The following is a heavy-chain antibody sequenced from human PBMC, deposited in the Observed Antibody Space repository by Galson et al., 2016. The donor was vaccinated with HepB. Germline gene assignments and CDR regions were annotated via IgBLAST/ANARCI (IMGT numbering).Heavy chain of an antibody. J-gene: IGHJ3*02. Sequence: SLRLSCAASGFTFSRYWMNWVRQAPGKGLEWVANIQHDGTKQYYVDSVKGRFAISRDNAKNSLYLQMNSLRAEDTAVYYCARRYCGGGSCLRRDSFDIWGQGTMVTVSS. CDR3: ARRYCGGGSCLRRDSFDI. CDR1: GFTFSRYW. V-gene: IGHV3-7*03. CDR2: IQHDGTKQ. D-gene: IGHD2-15*01.